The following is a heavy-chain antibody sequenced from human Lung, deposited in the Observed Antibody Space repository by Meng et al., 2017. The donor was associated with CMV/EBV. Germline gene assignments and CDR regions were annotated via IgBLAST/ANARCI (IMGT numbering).Heavy chain of an antibody. Sequence: SETLSLTCAVYGGSFSGYSWSWIRQPPGKGLEWIGEINPSGSTNYNPSLKSRVTISVDTSKNQFSLKLSSVNAADTAVYYWARGGFTYDFWSGYDFDYWGQGTLVTVSS. CDR3: ARGGFTYDFWSGYDFDY. V-gene: IGHV4-34*01. J-gene: IGHJ4*02. CDR1: GGSFSGYS. CDR2: INPSGST. D-gene: IGHD3-3*01.